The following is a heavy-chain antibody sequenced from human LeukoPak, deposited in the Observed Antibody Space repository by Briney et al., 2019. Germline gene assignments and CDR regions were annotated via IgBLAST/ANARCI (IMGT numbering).Heavy chain of an antibody. J-gene: IGHJ4*02. CDR2: TYYSGST. CDR3: ARHDTSGYYYPY. CDR1: GGSISSSGYY. Sequence: SETLSLTCTVSGGSISSSGYYWGWIRQPPGKGLDWIGSTYYSGSTYYNPSLKSRVTISVDTSKNQFSLKLSSVTAADTAVYYCARHDTSGYYYPYWGQGTLVTVSS. D-gene: IGHD3-22*01. V-gene: IGHV4-39*01.